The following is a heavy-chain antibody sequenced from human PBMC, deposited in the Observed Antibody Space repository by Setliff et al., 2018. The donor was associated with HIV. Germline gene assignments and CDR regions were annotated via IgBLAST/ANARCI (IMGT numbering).Heavy chain of an antibody. CDR3: ARENTYDSSGWGAFDI. V-gene: IGHV1-18*01. CDR1: GYTFPSYG. CDR2: ISAYDGNT. Sequence: EASVKVSCKASGYTFPSYGISWVRQAPGQGLEWMGWISAYDGNTNYAQKFQGRVTMTTDTSTSTAYMELRSLISDDTAVYYCARENTYDSSGWGAFDIWGPGTMVTVSS. J-gene: IGHJ3*02. D-gene: IGHD3-22*01.